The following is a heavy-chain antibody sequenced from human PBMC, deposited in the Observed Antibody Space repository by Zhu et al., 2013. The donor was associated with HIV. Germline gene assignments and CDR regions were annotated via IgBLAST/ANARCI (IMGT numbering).Heavy chain of an antibody. V-gene: IGHV1-69*01. J-gene: IGHJ4*02. Sequence: QVQLVQSGAEVKKPGSSVKVSCKASGGTFSSYAISWVRQAPGQGLEWMGGIIPIFGTANYAQKFQGRVTITADESTSTAYMELSSLRSEDTAVYYCARDTVGATRGNWYYFDYWGQGTLVTVSS. D-gene: IGHD1-26*01. CDR1: GGTFSSYA. CDR3: ARDTVGATRGNWYYFDY. CDR2: IIPIFGTA.